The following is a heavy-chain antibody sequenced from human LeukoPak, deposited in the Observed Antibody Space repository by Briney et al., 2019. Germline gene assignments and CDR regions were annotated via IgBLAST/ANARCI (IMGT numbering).Heavy chain of an antibody. V-gene: IGHV1-46*01. CDR3: ARDSSSSASWWFDP. CDR2: INPNGGTT. J-gene: IGHJ5*02. D-gene: IGHD6-6*01. CDR1: GYTFIRHW. Sequence: WGSVKVSCKASGYTFIRHWMHWVRQAPGQGLEWMGVINPNGGTTIYAQKLQGRVTLTRDMSTSTLYMELSSLTSEDTAVYYCARDSSSSASWWFDPWGQGTLVTVSS.